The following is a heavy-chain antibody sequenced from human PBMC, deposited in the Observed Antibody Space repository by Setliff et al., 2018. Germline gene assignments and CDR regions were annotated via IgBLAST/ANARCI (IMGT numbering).Heavy chain of an antibody. CDR3: AKIKAGGGSFDI. Sequence: SETLSLTCTVSGGAISNYYWSWIRQPPGKGLEWIGYMYISGITNSNPSLKSRVTMSLDTSRNQFSLKLSSVTAADTAVYYCAKIKAGGGSFDIWGQGTMVTVSS. J-gene: IGHJ3*02. CDR2: MYISGIT. CDR1: GGAISNYY. D-gene: IGHD3-16*01. V-gene: IGHV4-4*08.